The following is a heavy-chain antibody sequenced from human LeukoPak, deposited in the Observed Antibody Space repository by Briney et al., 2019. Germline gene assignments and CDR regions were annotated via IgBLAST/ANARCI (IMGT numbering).Heavy chain of an antibody. D-gene: IGHD3-9*01. CDR1: GYTFTNYG. J-gene: IGHJ4*02. Sequence: ASVKVSCKAYGYTFTNYGLNWVRQAPGQGLEWMGWISAYNGNTKYAQKFQGRVIMTTDTSTGTAYMELGSLRSDDTAVYYCARALRYFDWSPPIYWGQGTLVAVSS. CDR2: ISAYNGNT. V-gene: IGHV1-18*01. CDR3: ARALRYFDWSPPIY.